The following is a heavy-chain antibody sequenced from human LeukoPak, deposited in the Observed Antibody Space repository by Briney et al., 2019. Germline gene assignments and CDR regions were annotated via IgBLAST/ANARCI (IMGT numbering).Heavy chain of an antibody. V-gene: IGHV3-23*01. CDR2: ISGSGGST. D-gene: IGHD4-23*01. J-gene: IGHJ4*02. Sequence: GGSLRLSCAASGFTFRSHAMSWVRQAPGKGLEWVSAISGSGGSTYYADSVKGRFTISRDNAKNSLYLQMNSLRAEDTAVYYCARGSTVVTPDSNYFDYWGQGTLVTVSS. CDR3: ARGSTVVTPDSNYFDY. CDR1: GFTFRSHA.